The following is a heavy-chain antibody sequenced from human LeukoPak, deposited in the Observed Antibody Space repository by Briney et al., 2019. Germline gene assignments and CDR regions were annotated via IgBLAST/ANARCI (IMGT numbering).Heavy chain of an antibody. CDR2: ISSSSFTI. CDR3: ARVGDWNYTYYMDV. Sequence: PGGSLRLSCAASGFTFSSYEMNWVRQAPGKGLEWVSYISSSSFTIYYADSVKGRFTISRDNAKNSLYLQMNSLRAEDTAIYYCARVGDWNYTYYMDVWGKGTTVTVSS. D-gene: IGHD3-16*01. V-gene: IGHV3-48*03. CDR1: GFTFSSYE. J-gene: IGHJ6*03.